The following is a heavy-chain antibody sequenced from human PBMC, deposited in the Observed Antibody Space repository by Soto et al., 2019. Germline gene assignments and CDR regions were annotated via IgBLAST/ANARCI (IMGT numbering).Heavy chain of an antibody. J-gene: IGHJ4*02. CDR1: GGTFRTHG. CDR3: AGYSSGWYNFDD. CDR2: IIPIFGSA. V-gene: IGHV1-69*01. D-gene: IGHD6-19*01. Sequence: QVQLVQSGADVRKPGSSVKVSCKASGGTFRTHGISWVRQAPGQGLEWMGGIIPIFGSANYAQKFQGRVTITADESTSTAYMELRSLRYADTAVYYCAGYSSGWYNFDDWGQGTLVTVSS.